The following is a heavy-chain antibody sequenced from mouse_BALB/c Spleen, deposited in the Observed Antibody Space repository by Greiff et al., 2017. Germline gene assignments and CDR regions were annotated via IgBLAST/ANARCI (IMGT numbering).Heavy chain of an antibody. D-gene: IGHD3-3*01. CDR1: GFSLTSYG. CDR2: IWSGGST. Sequence: VQGVESGPGLVQPSQSLSITCTVSGFSLTSYGVHWVRQSPGKGLEWLGVIWSGGSTDYNAAFISRLSISKDNSKSQVFFKMNSLQANDTAIYYCARKRGRGDYYAMDYWGQGTSVTVSS. CDR3: ARKRGRGDYYAMDY. J-gene: IGHJ4*01. V-gene: IGHV2-2*02.